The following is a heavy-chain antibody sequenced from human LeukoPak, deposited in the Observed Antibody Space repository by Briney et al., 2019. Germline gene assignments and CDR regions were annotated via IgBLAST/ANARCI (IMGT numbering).Heavy chain of an antibody. J-gene: IGHJ4*02. CDR3: ARHPDCGGDCFYFDY. Sequence: GGALRLSCAASGFTFSDYYMSWIRHAPGKGLEWVSYISSSGSTIYYADSVKRRFTISRDNAKNSLYLQMNSLRAEDTAVYYCARHPDCGGDCFYFDYWGQGTLVTVSS. CDR1: GFTFSDYY. CDR2: ISSSGSTI. V-gene: IGHV3-11*01. D-gene: IGHD2-21*02.